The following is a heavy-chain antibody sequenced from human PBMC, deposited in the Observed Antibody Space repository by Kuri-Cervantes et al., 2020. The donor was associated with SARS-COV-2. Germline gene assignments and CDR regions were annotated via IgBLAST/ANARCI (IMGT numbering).Heavy chain of an antibody. CDR1: GGPFSGYY. J-gene: IGHJ4*02. CDR2: INHSGST. D-gene: IGHD3-22*01. V-gene: IGHV4-34*01. Sequence: SEIRSLTCAAYGGPFSGYYWSWICQPLGTGLECIGVINHSGSTNYNPSLKSRVTISVDTSKSQCCLKLSSATAADTAVYYCARGMYYYDSSGYYYDLNFDYRGQGTLVTVSS. CDR3: ARGMYYYDSSGYYYDLNFDY.